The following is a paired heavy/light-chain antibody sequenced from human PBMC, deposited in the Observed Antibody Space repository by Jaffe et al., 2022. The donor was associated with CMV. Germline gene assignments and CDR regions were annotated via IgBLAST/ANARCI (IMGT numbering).Light chain of an antibody. V-gene: IGKV1-39*01. CDR3: QQSYSRT. CDR1: QSISSY. J-gene: IGKJ2*01. CDR2: AAS. Sequence: DIQMTQSPSSLSASVGDRVTITCRASQSISSYLNWYQQKPGKAPKLLIYAASSLQSGVPSRFSGSGSGTDFTLTISSLQPEDFATYYCQQSYSRTFGQGTKLEIK.
Heavy chain of an antibody. D-gene: IGHD5-18*01. J-gene: IGHJ3*02. CDR3: AKSSGIQLWYPDAFDI. CDR2: INAGNGNT. CDR1: GYTFTSYA. V-gene: IGHV1-3*01. Sequence: QVQLVQSGAEVKKPGASVKVSCKASGYTFTSYAMHWVRQAPGQRLEWMGWINAGNGNTKYSQKFQGRVTITRDTSASTAYMELSSLRSEDTAVYYCAKSSGIQLWYPDAFDIWGQGTMVTVSS.